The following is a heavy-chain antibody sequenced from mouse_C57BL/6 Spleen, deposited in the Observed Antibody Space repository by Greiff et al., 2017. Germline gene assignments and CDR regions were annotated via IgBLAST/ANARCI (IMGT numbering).Heavy chain of an antibody. J-gene: IGHJ3*01. CDR3: AIYYGYDGVFAY. V-gene: IGHV1-18*01. CDR1: GYTFTDYN. Sequence: EVQRVESGPELVKPGASVKIPCKASGYTFTDYNMDWVKQSHGKSLEWIGDINPNNGGTIYNQKFKGKATLTVDKSSSTAYMELRSLTAEDTAVYYCAIYYGYDGVFAYWGQGTLVTVSA. CDR2: INPNNGGT. D-gene: IGHD2-2*01.